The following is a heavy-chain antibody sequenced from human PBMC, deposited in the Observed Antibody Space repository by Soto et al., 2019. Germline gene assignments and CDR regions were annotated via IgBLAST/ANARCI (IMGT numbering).Heavy chain of an antibody. Sequence: PSETLSLTCAVYGGSFRDYYWSWVRQPPVKGLEWIGQINHSGSTNYNPSLKSRVTISVDTSKNQFSLKLSSVTAADTAVYYCARTSRFYSWGQGTLVTVSS. V-gene: IGHV4-34*01. CDR3: ARTSRFYS. D-gene: IGHD6-6*01. CDR2: INHSGST. CDR1: GGSFRDYY. J-gene: IGHJ4*02.